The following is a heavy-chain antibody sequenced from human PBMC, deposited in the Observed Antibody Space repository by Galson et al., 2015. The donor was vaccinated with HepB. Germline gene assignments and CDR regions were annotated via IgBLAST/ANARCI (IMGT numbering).Heavy chain of an antibody. CDR1: GFTFSSYS. Sequence: LRLSCAASGFTFSSYSMNWVRQAPGKGLEWVSSISRASSSIYYADSVKGRFTISRDNAKNSLYLQMNSLRGEDTAVYYCARHLGEFHEYNWYFDLWGRGTLVTVSS. D-gene: IGHD3-16*01. J-gene: IGHJ2*01. CDR2: ISRASSSI. V-gene: IGHV3-21*01. CDR3: ARHLGEFHEYNWYFDL.